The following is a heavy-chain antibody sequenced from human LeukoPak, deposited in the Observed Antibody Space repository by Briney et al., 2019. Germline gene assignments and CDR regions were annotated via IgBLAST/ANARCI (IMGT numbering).Heavy chain of an antibody. CDR3: TRSNWGSSGAFDF. Sequence: ASVKVSCKVSGDTLSEPSMHWVRQAPGKGLEWMGGFDPEDGKTVYSQKLQGRVTMTEDTSTDTAYMQLSSLTSEDTAVYYCTRSNWGSSGAFDFWGQGTMVTVSS. D-gene: IGHD7-27*01. J-gene: IGHJ3*01. CDR2: FDPEDGKT. CDR1: GDTLSEPS. V-gene: IGHV1-24*01.